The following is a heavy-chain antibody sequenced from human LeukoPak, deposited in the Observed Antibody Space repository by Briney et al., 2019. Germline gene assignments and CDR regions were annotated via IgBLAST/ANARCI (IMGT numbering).Heavy chain of an antibody. J-gene: IGHJ2*01. D-gene: IGHD6-6*01. V-gene: IGHV3-23*01. CDR3: AKGGIMQSSSPGLQYFDL. CDR2: ITGSGGAT. Sequence: GGSLRLSCAASGFTFISYAMSWVRQAPGKGLEWVSTITGSGGATYYADSVKGRFTISRDNSKNTLYLQMNSLRAEDTAVYYCAKGGIMQSSSPGLQYFDLWGRGTLVSVSS. CDR1: GFTFISYA.